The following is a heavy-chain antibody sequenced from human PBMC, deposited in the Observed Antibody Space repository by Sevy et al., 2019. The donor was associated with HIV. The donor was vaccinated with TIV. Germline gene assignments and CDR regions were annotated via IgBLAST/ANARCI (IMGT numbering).Heavy chain of an antibody. CDR2: ISYDGSNK. Sequence: GGSLRLSCAASGFTFSSYAMRWVRQAPGKGLEWVAVISYDGSNKYYADSVKGRFTISRDNSKNTLYLQMNSLRAEDTAVYYCARAKFLHTFDYWGQGTLVTVSS. CDR3: ARAKFLHTFDY. V-gene: IGHV3-30*04. CDR1: GFTFSSYA. D-gene: IGHD2-21*01. J-gene: IGHJ4*02.